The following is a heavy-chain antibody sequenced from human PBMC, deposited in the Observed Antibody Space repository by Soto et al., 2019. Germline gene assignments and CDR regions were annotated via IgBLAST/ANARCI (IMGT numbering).Heavy chain of an antibody. Sequence: SVKVSCKASGGTFSRYAISWVLQAPGQGLEWMGGIIPVFGKANYAEKFQGRVTITADESTSTGYMELRSLTAEDTAVYYCARDGTLYDSSAYYYVYWGQGTLVTVSS. CDR3: ARDGTLYDSSAYYYVY. CDR1: GGTFSRYA. V-gene: IGHV1-69*13. CDR2: IIPVFGKA. D-gene: IGHD3-22*01. J-gene: IGHJ4*02.